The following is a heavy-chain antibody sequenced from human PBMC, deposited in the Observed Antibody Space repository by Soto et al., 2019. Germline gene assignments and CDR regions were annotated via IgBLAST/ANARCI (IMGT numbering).Heavy chain of an antibody. V-gene: IGHV4-59*01. D-gene: IGHD3-22*01. CDR1: GGSISSYY. Sequence: SETLSLTCTVSGGSISSYYWSWIRQPPGKGLEWIGYIYYSGSTNYNPSLKSRVTISVDTSKNQFSLKLSSVTAADTAVYYCARGWDTMMDPYYFDYWGQGTLVTVSS. CDR3: ARGWDTMMDPYYFDY. CDR2: IYYSGST. J-gene: IGHJ4*02.